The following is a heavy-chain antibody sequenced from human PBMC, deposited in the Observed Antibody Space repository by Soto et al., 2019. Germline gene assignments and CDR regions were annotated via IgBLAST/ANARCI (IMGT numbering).Heavy chain of an antibody. CDR2: IIPIFGTA. V-gene: IGHV1-69*01. CDR3: ARDFARSYYYDRSGYHDALDI. D-gene: IGHD3-22*01. CDR1: GGTFSSYA. Sequence: QVQLVQSGAEVKKPGSSVKVSCKASGGTFSSYAISWVRQAPGQGLEWMGGIIPIFGTAHYAQKFQGRVTITADEYTRTAYMELSSLRSEDTAVYYCARDFARSYYYDRSGYHDALDIWGQGTMVTVSS. J-gene: IGHJ3*02.